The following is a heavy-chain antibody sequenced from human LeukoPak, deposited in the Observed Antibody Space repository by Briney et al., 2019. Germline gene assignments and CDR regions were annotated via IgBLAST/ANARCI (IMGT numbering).Heavy chain of an antibody. CDR1: GSTFSSYA. J-gene: IGHJ4*02. Sequence: PGGSLRLSCAASGSTFSSYAMSWVRQAPGKGLEWVSAISGSGGSTYYADSVKGRFTISRDNSKNTLYLQMNSLRAEDTAVYYCAKDIGYCTNGVCWTFDYWGQGTLVTVSS. CDR2: ISGSGGST. D-gene: IGHD2-8*01. V-gene: IGHV3-23*01. CDR3: AKDIGYCTNGVCWTFDY.